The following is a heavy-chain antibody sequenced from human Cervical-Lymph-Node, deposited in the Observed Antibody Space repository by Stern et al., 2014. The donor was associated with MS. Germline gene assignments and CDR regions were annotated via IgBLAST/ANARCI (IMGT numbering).Heavy chain of an antibody. CDR2: SFPVFGTP. Sequence: VQLVESGAEVTKPGSSVKVSCKASGGTFSKFPSSWVRQAPGQDLEWMGGSFPVFGTPTYAQEFRGRVTITAVVSTSTVYMELSSLRSDDTAVYYCALSSETSDRWYSLGYDLWGQGTLVTVSS. J-gene: IGHJ5*02. CDR1: GGTFSKFP. V-gene: IGHV1-69*01. D-gene: IGHD6-13*01. CDR3: ALSSETSDRWYSLGYDL.